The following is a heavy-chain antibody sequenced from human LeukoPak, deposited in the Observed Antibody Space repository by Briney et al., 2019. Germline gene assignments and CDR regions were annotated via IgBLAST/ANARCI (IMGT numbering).Heavy chain of an antibody. V-gene: IGHV4-59*12. CDR1: GASISNYY. J-gene: IGHJ4*02. Sequence: PSETLSLTCTVSGASISNYYWSWIRQPPGKGLECIGYVSYSGRTNHNPSLKSRVTISADTSKNQFSLKLTSVTAADTAVYYCARDLRDTAMVYFDYWGQGTLVTVSS. D-gene: IGHD5-18*01. CDR3: ARDLRDTAMVYFDY. CDR2: VSYSGRT.